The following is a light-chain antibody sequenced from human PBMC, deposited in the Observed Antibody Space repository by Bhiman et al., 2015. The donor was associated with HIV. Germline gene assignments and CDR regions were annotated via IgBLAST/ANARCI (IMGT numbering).Light chain of an antibody. CDR2: DVS. CDR3: SSFTSSITYV. J-gene: IGLJ1*01. Sequence: QSALTQPASVSGSPGQSITISCTGTSSDVGTYNYVSWYQQHPGKAPKLMIFDVSKRPSGVSNRFSGSKSDNTASLTISGLQAEDEADYYCSSFTSSITYVFGTGTKVTVL. V-gene: IGLV2-14*01. CDR1: SSDVGTYNY.